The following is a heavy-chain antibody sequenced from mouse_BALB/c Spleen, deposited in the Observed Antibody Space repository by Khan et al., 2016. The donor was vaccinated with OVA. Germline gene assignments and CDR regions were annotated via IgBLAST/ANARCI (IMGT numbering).Heavy chain of an antibody. CDR2: IWSDGST. Sequence: QVQLKQSGPGLVAPSQSLSITCTISGFSLTNYGVHWVRQPPGKGLEWLVVIWSDGSTTYNSPLKSRLTISKDNSKSQVFLKMNSIQTDDTAMYFCARQTYYHYSIMDYWGQGTSVTVSS. V-gene: IGHV2-6-1*01. CDR3: ARQTYYHYSIMDY. CDR1: GFSLTNYG. J-gene: IGHJ4*01. D-gene: IGHD2-4*01.